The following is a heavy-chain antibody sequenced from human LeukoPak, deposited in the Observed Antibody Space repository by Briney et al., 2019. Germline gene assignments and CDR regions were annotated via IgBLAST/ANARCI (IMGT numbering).Heavy chain of an antibody. CDR2: IKQDGSEK. J-gene: IGHJ5*02. CDR1: GFTFSSYW. D-gene: IGHD4-17*01. Sequence: GGSLRLSCAASGFTFSSYWMSWVRQAPGKGLEWVANIKQDGSEKYYVDSVKGRFTISRDNAKNSLYLQMNSLRAEDTAVYYCARVGGDYLYWFDPWGQGTLVTVSS. V-gene: IGHV3-7*03. CDR3: ARVGGDYLYWFDP.